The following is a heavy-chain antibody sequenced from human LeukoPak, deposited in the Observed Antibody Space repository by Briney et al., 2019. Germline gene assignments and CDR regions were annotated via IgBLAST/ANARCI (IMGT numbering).Heavy chain of an antibody. V-gene: IGHV4-61*02. J-gene: IGHJ4*02. CDR2: IYTSGST. Sequence: KSSETLSLTCTVSGGSISSGSYYWSWIRQPAGKGLEWIGRIYTSGSTNYNPSLKSRVTISVDTSKNQFSLKLSSVTAADTAVYYCARGLQGRYWGQGTLVTVSS. CDR1: GGSISSGSYY. CDR3: ARGLQGRY.